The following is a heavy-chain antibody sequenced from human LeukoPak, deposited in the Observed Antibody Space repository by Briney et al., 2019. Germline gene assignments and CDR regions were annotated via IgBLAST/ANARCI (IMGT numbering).Heavy chain of an antibody. CDR3: ARESIVATL. CDR2: IYYSGST. V-gene: IGHV4-59*01. Sequence: RPSETLSLTCTVSGGSISSYYWSWIRQPPGKGLEWIGYIYYSGSTNYNPSLKSRVTISVDTSKNQFSLKLSSVSAADTAVYYCARESIVATLWGQGTLVTVSS. D-gene: IGHD5-12*01. CDR1: GGSISSYY. J-gene: IGHJ4*02.